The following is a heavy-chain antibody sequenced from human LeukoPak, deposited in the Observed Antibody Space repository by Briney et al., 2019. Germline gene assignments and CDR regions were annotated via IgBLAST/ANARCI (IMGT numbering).Heavy chain of an antibody. CDR2: IYSGGST. CDR3: ARAYDSSGYYGFNYFDY. Sequence: GGSLRLSCAASGFTFSSYSMNWVRQAPGKGLEWVSVIYSGGSTYYADSVKGRFTISRDNSKNTLYLQMNSLRAEDTAVYYCARAYDSSGYYGFNYFDYWGQGTLVTVSS. D-gene: IGHD3-22*01. CDR1: GFTFSSYS. J-gene: IGHJ4*02. V-gene: IGHV3-53*01.